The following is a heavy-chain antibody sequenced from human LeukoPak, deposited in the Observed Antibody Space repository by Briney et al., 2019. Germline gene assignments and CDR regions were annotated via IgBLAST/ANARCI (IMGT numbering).Heavy chain of an antibody. V-gene: IGHV4-39*07. CDR1: GGPISSSRYY. D-gene: IGHD6-19*01. CDR2: IHHSGTT. CDR3: ARCLRIAVAGY. Sequence: PSETLSLTCAVSGGPISSSRYYWGWIRQPPGKGLEWIGNIHHSGTTYYKSSLTSRITMSVDTSKNQFSLKLSSVTAADTAVYYCARCLRIAVAGYWGQGNLVTVSS. J-gene: IGHJ4*02.